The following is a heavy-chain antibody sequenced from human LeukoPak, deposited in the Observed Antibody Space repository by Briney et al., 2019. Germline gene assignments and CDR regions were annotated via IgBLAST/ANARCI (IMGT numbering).Heavy chain of an antibody. J-gene: IGHJ4*02. D-gene: IGHD3-3*02. CDR2: TYYRSKWYN. CDR3: ARHFAGHTRNFDY. Sequence: SQTLSLTCALSGDSVSTNNVAWNWIRQSPSGGLEWLGRTYYRSKWYNDYAVSVKGRITISPDTSKNQFSLKLNSVTAADTAIYYCARHFAGHTRNFDYWGQGTLVTVSS. CDR1: GDSVSTNNVA. V-gene: IGHV6-1*01.